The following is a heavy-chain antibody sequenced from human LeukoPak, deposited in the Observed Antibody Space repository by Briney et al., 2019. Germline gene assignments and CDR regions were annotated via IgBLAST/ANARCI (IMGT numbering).Heavy chain of an antibody. J-gene: IGHJ4*02. CDR3: AREGSYYYGSGSYYHPRHYFDY. CDR1: GYSFTSYG. D-gene: IGHD3-10*01. CDR2: ISAYNGNT. Sequence: ASVKVSCKASGYSFTSYGISWVRQAPGQGLEWMGWISAYNGNTNYAQKLQGRVTMTTDTSTSTAYMELRSLRSDDTAVYYCAREGSYYYGSGSYYHPRHYFDYWGQGTLVTVSS. V-gene: IGHV1-18*01.